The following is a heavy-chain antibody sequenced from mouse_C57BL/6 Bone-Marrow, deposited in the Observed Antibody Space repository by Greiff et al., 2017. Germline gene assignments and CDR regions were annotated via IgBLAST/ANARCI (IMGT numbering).Heavy chain of an antibody. V-gene: IGHV1-53*01. Sequence: VQLQQPGTELVKPGASVKLSCKASGYTFTSYWMHWVKQRPGQGLEWIGNINPSNGGTNYNEKFKSKATLTVDKSSSTAYMPLSSLTSEDSAVYYCARSLCYYDYWYVDVWGTGTTVTVSS. D-gene: IGHD2-4*01. CDR3: ARSLCYYDYWYVDV. CDR1: GYTFTSYW. CDR2: INPSNGGT. J-gene: IGHJ1*03.